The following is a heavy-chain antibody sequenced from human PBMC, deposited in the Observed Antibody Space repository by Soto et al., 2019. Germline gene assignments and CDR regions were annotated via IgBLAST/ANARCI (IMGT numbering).Heavy chain of an antibody. CDR3: ARVLPGDPAYGIWFDP. D-gene: IGHD3-16*01. CDR2: IYYSGST. J-gene: IGHJ5*02. V-gene: IGHV4-30-4*01. CDR1: GGSISSGNYY. Sequence: SETLSLTCTVSGGSISSGNYYWSWIRQPPGKGLEWIGYIYYSGSTYYNPSLKSRVTISVDTSKNQFSLKLSSVTAADTAVYYCARVLPGDPAYGIWFDPWGQGTLVTVSS.